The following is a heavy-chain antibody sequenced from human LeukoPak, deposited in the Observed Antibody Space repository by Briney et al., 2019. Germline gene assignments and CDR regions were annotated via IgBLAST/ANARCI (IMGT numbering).Heavy chain of an antibody. J-gene: IGHJ3*02. CDR1: GFTFSSYS. V-gene: IGHV3-48*01. Sequence: GGSLRLSCAASGFTFSSYSMNWVRQAPGKGLEWVSYISSSSSTIYYADSVKGRFTVSRDNSKNSLYLQMSSLTAADTAVYYCAKDYYYGSGSYWGAFDIWGQGTMVTVSS. CDR3: AKDYYYGSGSYWGAFDI. D-gene: IGHD3-10*01. CDR2: ISSSSSTI.